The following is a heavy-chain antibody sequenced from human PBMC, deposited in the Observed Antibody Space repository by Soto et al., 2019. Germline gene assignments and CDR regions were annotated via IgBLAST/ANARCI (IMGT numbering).Heavy chain of an antibody. CDR2: IWSDGSNK. V-gene: IGHV3-33*06. J-gene: IGHJ4*02. CDR3: AKDRSVSHLDY. Sequence: GGSLRLSCASSGLTFRNSGFHWVRQAPGRGLEWVAVIWSDGSNKYYADSVKGRFAISKDNSKNMLYLQMDSLRAEDTAVYFCAKDRSVSHLDYWGQGSLVTVSS. D-gene: IGHD4-4*01. CDR1: GLTFRNSG.